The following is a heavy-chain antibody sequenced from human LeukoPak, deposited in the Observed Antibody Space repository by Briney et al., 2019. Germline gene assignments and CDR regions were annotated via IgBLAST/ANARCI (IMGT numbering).Heavy chain of an antibody. J-gene: IGHJ4*02. D-gene: IGHD3-22*01. CDR2: IKQDGSEK. CDR1: GFTFSSYW. V-gene: IGHV3-7*01. Sequence: GGSLRLSCAASGFTFSSYWMSWVRQAPGKGLEWVANIKQDGSEKYYVDSVKGRFTISRDNAKNSLYLQMNSLRAEDTAVYYCARDGRDSSGYEPFDYWGQGTLVTVSS. CDR3: ARDGRDSSGYEPFDY.